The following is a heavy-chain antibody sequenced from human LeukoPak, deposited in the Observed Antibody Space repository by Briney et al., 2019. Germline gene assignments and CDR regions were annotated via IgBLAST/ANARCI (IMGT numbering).Heavy chain of an antibody. Sequence: KPSETLSLTCTVSGGSISSSSYYWGWIRQPPGKGLEWIGSIYYSGSTYYNPSLKSRVTISVDTSKNQFSLKLSSVTAADTAVYYCARQLMVRGVISYWGQGTLVTVSS. CDR2: IYYSGST. V-gene: IGHV4-39*01. CDR3: ARQLMVRGVISY. CDR1: GGSISSSSYY. D-gene: IGHD3-10*01. J-gene: IGHJ4*02.